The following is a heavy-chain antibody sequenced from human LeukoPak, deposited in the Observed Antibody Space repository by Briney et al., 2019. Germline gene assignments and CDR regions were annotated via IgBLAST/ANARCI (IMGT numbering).Heavy chain of an antibody. Sequence: ASVKVSCKASGYTFTSYDINWVRQATGQGLEWMEWMNPNSGNTGYAQKFQGRVTMTRNTSISTAYMELSSLRSEDTAVYYCARGTPRYSSSWYGYYYGMDVWGQGTTVTVSS. CDR1: GYTFTSYD. D-gene: IGHD6-13*01. V-gene: IGHV1-8*01. CDR3: ARGTPRYSSSWYGYYYGMDV. CDR2: MNPNSGNT. J-gene: IGHJ6*02.